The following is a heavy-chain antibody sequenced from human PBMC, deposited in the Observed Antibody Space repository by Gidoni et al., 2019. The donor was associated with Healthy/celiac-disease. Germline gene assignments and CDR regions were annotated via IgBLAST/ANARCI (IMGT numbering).Heavy chain of an antibody. Sequence: QLQLQESGPGLVKPSETLSLTCTVPGGSISSSSYYWGWLRQPPGKGLEWIGSIYYSGSTYYSPAHKGGVTISVDTSKNPFSLKLSSVTAADTAVYYCASSITLGYYFDYWGQGTLVTVS. V-gene: IGHV4-39*07. CDR3: ASSITLGYYFDY. J-gene: IGHJ4*02. CDR2: IYYSGST. D-gene: IGHD7-27*01. CDR1: GGSISSSSYY.